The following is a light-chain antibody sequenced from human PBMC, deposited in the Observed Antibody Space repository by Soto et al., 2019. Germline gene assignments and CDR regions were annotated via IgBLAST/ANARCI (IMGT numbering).Light chain of an antibody. CDR3: QHYKMYSPWT. Sequence: DIQMTQSPSSLSASVGYRVTITCRSGQSISSWLAWYQQKPGKAPKLLIYDVSSLQSGVPSRFSGSGSGTEFTLTISSLQPDDFATYYCQHYKMYSPWTFGQGTKVDI. J-gene: IGKJ1*01. V-gene: IGKV1-5*01. CDR2: DVS. CDR1: QSISSW.